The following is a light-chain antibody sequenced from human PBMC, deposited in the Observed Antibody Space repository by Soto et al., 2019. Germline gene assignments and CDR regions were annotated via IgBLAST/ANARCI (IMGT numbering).Light chain of an antibody. V-gene: IGKV3-11*01. J-gene: IGKJ4*01. Sequence: EIVLTQSPATLSLSPGERATLSCRASQSVSSYLAWYQQKPGQAPRLLIHDASNRATGIPARFSGSGSATDFTRTISSLEPEDFAVYYCQQRSSWLTFGGGTKVEIK. CDR3: QQRSSWLT. CDR1: QSVSSY. CDR2: DAS.